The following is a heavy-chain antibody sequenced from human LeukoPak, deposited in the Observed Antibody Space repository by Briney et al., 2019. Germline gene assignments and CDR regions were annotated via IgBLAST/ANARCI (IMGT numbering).Heavy chain of an antibody. V-gene: IGHV4-34*01. CDR1: GGSFSGCY. CDR3: ARAGNSGWYLVNWFDP. D-gene: IGHD6-19*01. CDR2: INHSGST. J-gene: IGHJ5*02. Sequence: SETLSLTCAVYGGSFSGCYWSWIRQPPGKGLEWIGEINHSGSTNYNPSLKSRVTISVDTSKNQFSLKLSSVTAADTAVYYCARAGNSGWYLVNWFDPWGQGTLVTVSS.